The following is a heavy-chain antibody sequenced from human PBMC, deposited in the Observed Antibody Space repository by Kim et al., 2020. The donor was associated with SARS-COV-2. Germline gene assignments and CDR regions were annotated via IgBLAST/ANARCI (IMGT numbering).Heavy chain of an antibody. CDR3: AKESGSGSYYAWTYYSYGMDV. D-gene: IGHD3-10*01. Sequence: GGSLRLSCAASGFTFSSYGMHWVRQAPGKGLEWVAVISYDGSKKYYADSVKGRFTISRDNSKNTLYLQMNSLRAEDTAVYYCAKESGSGSYYAWTYYSYGMDVWGQGTTVTVSS. CDR1: GFTFSSYG. CDR2: ISYDGSKK. J-gene: IGHJ6*02. V-gene: IGHV3-30*18.